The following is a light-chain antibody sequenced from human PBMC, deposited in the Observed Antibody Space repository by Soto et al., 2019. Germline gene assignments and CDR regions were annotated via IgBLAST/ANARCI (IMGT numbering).Light chain of an antibody. CDR2: DNT. Sequence: QSVLTQPPSVSGAPGERVTISCTGSSSGIGAGYRVRWYQQVPGTAPKLLIHDNTNRPSGVSVRFSGSKSGTSASLAISGLQAEDEADYYCQSFDKYLSAVVFGGGTKLTVL. CDR3: QSFDKYLSAVV. V-gene: IGLV1-40*01. J-gene: IGLJ2*01. CDR1: SSGIGAGYR.